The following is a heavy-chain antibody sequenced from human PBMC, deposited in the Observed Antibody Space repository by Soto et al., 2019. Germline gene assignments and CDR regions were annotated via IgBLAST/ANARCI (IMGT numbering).Heavy chain of an antibody. D-gene: IGHD5-12*01. J-gene: IGHJ4*02. CDR1: GFTFSTCS. V-gene: IGHV3-21*02. CDR2: ISGSSRNM. Sequence: EVQLVESGGGLVKPGGSLRLSCAASGFTFSTCSMNWVRQAPGKGLEWVSSISGSSRNMYYAVSVKGRFTISRDNAKNSLYLQMNSLRAEDTAVYYCARDNGYDAATLDYWGQGTLVTVSS. CDR3: ARDNGYDAATLDY.